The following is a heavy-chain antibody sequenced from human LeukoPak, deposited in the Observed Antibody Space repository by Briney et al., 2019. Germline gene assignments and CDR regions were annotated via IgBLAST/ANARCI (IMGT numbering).Heavy chain of an antibody. V-gene: IGHV3-21*01. J-gene: IGHJ4*02. CDR2: ISSSSSYI. CDR1: GFTFSSYS. D-gene: IGHD3-10*01. CDR3: ARDPLGYYGSGSQY. Sequence: GGSLRLSCAASGFTFSSYSMNWVRQAPGKGLEWVSSISSSSSYIYYADSVKGRFTISRDNAKNSLCLQMNSLRAEDTAVYYCARDPLGYYGSGSQYWGQGTLVTVSS.